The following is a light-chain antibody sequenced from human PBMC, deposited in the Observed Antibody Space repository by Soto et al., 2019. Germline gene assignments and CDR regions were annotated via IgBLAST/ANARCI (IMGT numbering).Light chain of an antibody. V-gene: IGKV1-5*03. CDR2: KAS. J-gene: IGKJ2*01. CDR3: QQYSSYPYT. CDR1: QSISSW. Sequence: DIQMTQSPSTLSASVGDRVTITCRASQSISSWLAWYQQKPGTAPKLLIYKASSLQSGVPSRFSGSGSGTEFTLTISSLQPDDFATYYCQQYSSYPYTFGPGTKLEIK.